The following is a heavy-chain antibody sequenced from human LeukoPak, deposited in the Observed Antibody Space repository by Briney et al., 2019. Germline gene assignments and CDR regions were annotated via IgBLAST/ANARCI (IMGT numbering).Heavy chain of an antibody. V-gene: IGHV3-64D*06. D-gene: IGHD3-9*01. CDR1: GFTFSNHF. CDR2: IGPNGAST. Sequence: AGGSLRLSCSTSGFTFSNHFMHGVRQAPGKGLEYVSSIGPNGASTLYADSVKGRFTISRDNSKNALYLQLTSLRLEDTALYYCVKDLTGTWSFDYWGQGTLVTVSS. CDR3: VKDLTGTWSFDY. J-gene: IGHJ4*02.